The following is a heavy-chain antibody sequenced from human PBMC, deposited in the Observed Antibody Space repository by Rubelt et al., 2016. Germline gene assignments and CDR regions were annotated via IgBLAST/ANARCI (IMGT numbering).Heavy chain of an antibody. Sequence: QVQLQQWGAGLLMPSETLSLTCAVYGGSFSGYYWSWIRQPPGQGLEWIGEINHSGSTNYNPSLNSRVTISVDTAKNQFSLRLSSVTAADTAVYYCARGRRGSSSWLGRDYYGMDVWGQGTTVTVSS. CDR3: ARGRRGSSSWLGRDYYGMDV. CDR1: GGSFSGYY. D-gene: IGHD6-13*01. CDR2: INHSGST. V-gene: IGHV4-34*01. J-gene: IGHJ6*02.